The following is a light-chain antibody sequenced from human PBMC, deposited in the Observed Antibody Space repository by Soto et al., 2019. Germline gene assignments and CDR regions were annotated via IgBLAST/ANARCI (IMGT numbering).Light chain of an antibody. CDR1: SSDVGDYNY. Sequence: QSVLTQPASVSGSPGQSITISCTGTSSDVGDYNYVSWYQHHPGKAPKFLIYDVSNRPSGVSNRFSGSKSGYTASLTISGLQAEDEADYYCSSYTATDTHVIFGGGTKLTVL. J-gene: IGLJ2*01. V-gene: IGLV2-14*03. CDR3: SSYTATDTHVI. CDR2: DVS.